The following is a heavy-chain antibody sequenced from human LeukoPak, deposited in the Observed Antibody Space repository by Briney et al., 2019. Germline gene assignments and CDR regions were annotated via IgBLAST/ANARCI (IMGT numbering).Heavy chain of an antibody. V-gene: IGHV4-4*07. Sequence: SETLSLTCTVSGGSITSYSWSWIRQPAGKGLEWIGRIMASGSTNYTPSLKSRVTMSVDTSKNQFSLKLNSVTAADTAVYYCTRERKGGYFDYWGQGTLVTVSS. CDR2: IMASGST. CDR3: TRERKGGYFDY. J-gene: IGHJ4*02. CDR1: GGSITSYS. D-gene: IGHD3-16*01.